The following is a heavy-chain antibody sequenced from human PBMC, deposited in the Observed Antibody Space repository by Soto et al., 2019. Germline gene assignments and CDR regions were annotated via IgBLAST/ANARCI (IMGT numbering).Heavy chain of an antibody. V-gene: IGHV3-7*01. Sequence: GGSLRLSCAASGFTFSIYWMSWVRQAPGKRLEWVANINQDGSEKNHLDSVKGRFTISRDNAKNSLHLQMNSLRGEDTAVYYCARDGVGTFDYWGQGTLVTVS. CDR1: GFTFSIYW. CDR3: ARDGVGTFDY. D-gene: IGHD3-3*01. CDR2: INQDGSEK. J-gene: IGHJ4*02.